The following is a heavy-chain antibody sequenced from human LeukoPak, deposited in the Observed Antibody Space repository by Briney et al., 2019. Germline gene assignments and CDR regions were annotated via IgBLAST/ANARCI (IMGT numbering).Heavy chain of an antibody. CDR3: ARDFWNYEFDY. CDR2: ISAYNGNT. D-gene: IGHD1-7*01. J-gene: IGHJ4*02. CDR1: GYTFTGYY. Sequence: ASVKVSCKASGYTFTGYYMHWVRQAPGQGLEWMGWISAYNGNTNYAQKLQGRVTMTTDTSTSTAYMELRSLRSDDTAVYYCARDFWNYEFDYWGQGTLVTVSS. V-gene: IGHV1-18*04.